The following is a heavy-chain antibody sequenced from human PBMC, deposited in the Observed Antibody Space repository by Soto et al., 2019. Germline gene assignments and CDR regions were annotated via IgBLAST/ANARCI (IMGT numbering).Heavy chain of an antibody. CDR2: IIPGGGV. J-gene: IGHJ5*02. D-gene: IGHD2-15*01. V-gene: IGHV4-34*02. CDR1: GGSFSTYS. Sequence: QVQLQQWGAGLLKPSQTLSLTCAVYGGSFSTYSWSWIRQSPGKGLEWIGEIIPGGGVNDSPALKSRVSISRDTSKIHFSLDLTAVTAAGTAVDFCARGERAAFVSWGQGPLVTVSS. CDR3: ARGERAAFVS.